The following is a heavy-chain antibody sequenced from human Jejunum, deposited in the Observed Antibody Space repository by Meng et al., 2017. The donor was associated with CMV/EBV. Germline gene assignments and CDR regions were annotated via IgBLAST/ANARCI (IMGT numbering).Heavy chain of an antibody. J-gene: IGHJ3*02. Sequence: ASAFTFSDYWMHWVRQAPGKGRVWVSRINNDGGTTVYADSVKGRFTISRDNAKNTLSLQMNSLRGEDTAVYYCAREQSSSYAFDIWGQGTVVTVSS. CDR2: INNDGGTT. CDR1: AFTFSDYW. V-gene: IGHV3-74*03. D-gene: IGHD6-6*01. CDR3: AREQSSSYAFDI.